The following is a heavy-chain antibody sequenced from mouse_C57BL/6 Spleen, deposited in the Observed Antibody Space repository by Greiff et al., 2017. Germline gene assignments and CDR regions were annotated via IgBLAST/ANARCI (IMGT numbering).Heavy chain of an antibody. CDR1: GFTFTDYY. CDR3: TRYPPRAHYYAMDY. CDR2: IRNKANGYTT. D-gene: IGHD3-3*01. Sequence: EVQGVESGGGLVQPGGSLSLSCAASGFTFTDYYMSWVRQPPGKALEWLGFIRNKANGYTTEYSASVKGRFTISRDNSQSILYLQMNALRAEDSTTYYGTRYPPRAHYYAMDYWGQGTSVTVSA. J-gene: IGHJ4*01. V-gene: IGHV7-3*01.